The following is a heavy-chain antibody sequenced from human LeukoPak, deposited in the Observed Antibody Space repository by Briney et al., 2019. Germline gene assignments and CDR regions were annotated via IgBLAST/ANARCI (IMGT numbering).Heavy chain of an antibody. CDR3: AKLPRIASDI. V-gene: IGHV3-23*01. CDR2: ISGSGGST. CDR1: GFTFSSCA. J-gene: IGHJ3*02. Sequence: GGSLRLSCAASGFTFSSCAMSWVRQAPGKGLEWVSDISGSGGSTYYADSVKGRFTISRDNSKNTLYLQMNSLRAEDTAVYYCAKLPRIASDIWGQGTMVTVSS.